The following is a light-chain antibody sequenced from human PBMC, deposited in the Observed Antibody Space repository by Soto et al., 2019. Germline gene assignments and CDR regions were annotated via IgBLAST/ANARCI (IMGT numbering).Light chain of an antibody. CDR3: LLAYGGAYV. Sequence: QSVVTQEPSLTVSPGETVTLTCASNTGAVTGDYYPNWFQQKPGQAPRKLIYRATNRYSWTPARFSGSLLGGKAALTLSAVQPEDEADYYCLLAYGGAYVFGSGTKLTVL. CDR2: RAT. V-gene: IGLV7-43*01. J-gene: IGLJ1*01. CDR1: TGAVTGDYY.